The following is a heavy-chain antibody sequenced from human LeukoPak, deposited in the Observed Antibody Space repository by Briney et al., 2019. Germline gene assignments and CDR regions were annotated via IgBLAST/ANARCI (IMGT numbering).Heavy chain of an antibody. D-gene: IGHD6-19*01. CDR1: GFTFSSYA. V-gene: IGHV3-23*01. Sequence: GGSRRLSCAASGFTFSSYAMNWVRQAPGKGLHQAPVISSSGGTTYYSDSVKGRFIISRDNSKNTLYLQMNSLRAEDTAVYYCAKAGIAVPATPEYCGQGTQVTVSS. CDR2: ISSSGGTT. CDR3: AKAGIAVPATPEY. J-gene: IGHJ4*02.